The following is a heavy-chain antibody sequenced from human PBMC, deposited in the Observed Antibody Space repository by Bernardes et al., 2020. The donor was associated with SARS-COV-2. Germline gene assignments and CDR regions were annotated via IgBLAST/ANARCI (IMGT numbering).Heavy chain of an antibody. CDR2: IKQDGSEK. CDR1: GFTFSSYW. J-gene: IGHJ6*04. CDR3: SGDGFSLCQSCGSCYSFAYSSYGMDV. D-gene: IGHD2-15*01. V-gene: IGHV3-7*01. Sequence: GVLRPSCAASGFTFSSYWMSWVRQAPGKGLEWVANIKQDGSEKYYVDSVKGRFTISRDNAKNSLYRQMNSLRAEDTAVYYCSGDGFSLCQSCGSCYSFAYSSYGMDVWGEGTTVTVSA.